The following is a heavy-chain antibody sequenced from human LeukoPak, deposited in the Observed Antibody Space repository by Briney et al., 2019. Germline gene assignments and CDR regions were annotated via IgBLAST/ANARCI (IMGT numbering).Heavy chain of an antibody. Sequence: ESSPTLVNPTQTLTLTCTFSGFSLSTSGMCVSWIRQSPGKALEWLARIDWDDDKYYSTSLKTRLTISKDTSKNQVVLTMTNMDPVDTATYYCARIMATETHDALDFWGQGTMVTVSS. J-gene: IGHJ3*01. V-gene: IGHV2-70*11. CDR1: GFSLSTSGMC. D-gene: IGHD4-17*01. CDR3: ARIMATETHDALDF. CDR2: IDWDDDK.